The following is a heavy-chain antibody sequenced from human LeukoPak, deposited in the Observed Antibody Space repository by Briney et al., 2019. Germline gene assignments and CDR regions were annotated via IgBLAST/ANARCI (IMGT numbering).Heavy chain of an antibody. J-gene: IGHJ4*02. CDR3: AKSGPYCSSTTCNYFDY. V-gene: IGHV3-30*02. CDR1: GFIFSNHA. CDR2: IRYDGSNK. Sequence: GGSLRISCSASGFIFSNHAMNWVRQAPGKGLEWVAFIRYDGSNKYYADSVKGRFTISRDNSKNALFLQMNSLSAEDTAVYYCAKSGPYCSSTTCNYFDYWGQGTLVTVSS. D-gene: IGHD2-2*01.